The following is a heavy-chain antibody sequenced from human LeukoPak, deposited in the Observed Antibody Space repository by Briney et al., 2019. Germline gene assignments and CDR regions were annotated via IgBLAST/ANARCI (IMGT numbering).Heavy chain of an antibody. D-gene: IGHD2-2*02. CDR2: ISSSSSTI. Sequence: PGGSLRLSCAASGFTFSSYSMNWVRQAPGKGLEWVSYISSSSSTIYYADSEKGRFTISRDNAKNSLYLQMNSLRAEDTAVYYCARDIGDCSSLSCHNQYYYMDVWGKGTTVTVTS. V-gene: IGHV3-48*04. CDR1: GFTFSSYS. CDR3: ARDIGDCSSLSCHNQYYYMDV. J-gene: IGHJ6*03.